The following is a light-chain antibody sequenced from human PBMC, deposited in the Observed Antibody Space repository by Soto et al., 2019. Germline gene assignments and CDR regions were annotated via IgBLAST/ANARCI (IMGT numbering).Light chain of an antibody. CDR3: QQYHNWPPYT. V-gene: IGKV3-15*01. J-gene: IGKJ2*01. CDR1: QSVSSN. Sequence: EIVMTQSPATLSVSPGERATLSCRASQSVSSNLAWFQQKPGQAPRLLIYDASARATGIPARFSGSGSGTDFPLTISSLQSEDFAVYYCQQYHNWPPYTFGQGTKLEIK. CDR2: DAS.